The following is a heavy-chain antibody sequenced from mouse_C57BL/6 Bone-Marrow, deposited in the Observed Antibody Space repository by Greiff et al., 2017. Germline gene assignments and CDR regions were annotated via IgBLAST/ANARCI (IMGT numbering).Heavy chain of an antibody. V-gene: IGHV6-3*01. D-gene: IGHD3-3*01. J-gene: IGHJ4*01. CDR2: IRPKSDNYAT. CDR3: AGGGPYAMDY. Sequence: EVQVVESGGGLVQPGGSMKLSCVASGFTFSNYWMNWVRQSPEKGLEWVAQIRPKSDNYATHYAESVKGKFTISRDYSKSTVYLQMNNLKAEDTGIYYCAGGGPYAMDYWGQGTSVTVSS. CDR1: GFTFSNYW.